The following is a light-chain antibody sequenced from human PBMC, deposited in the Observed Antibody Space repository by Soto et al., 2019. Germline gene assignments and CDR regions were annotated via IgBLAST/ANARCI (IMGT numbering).Light chain of an antibody. CDR3: QQYGSSPTLFT. CDR1: QSVSSSY. CDR2: GAS. J-gene: IGKJ3*01. Sequence: EIVLTQSPGTLSLSPGERATLSCRASQSVSSSYFAWYQQKPGQAARLLIYGASSRGTGIPHRFSGSGSWTDFTHTISRLEDEDVAVYYCQQYGSSPTLFTFGPGTKVDIK. V-gene: IGKV3-20*01.